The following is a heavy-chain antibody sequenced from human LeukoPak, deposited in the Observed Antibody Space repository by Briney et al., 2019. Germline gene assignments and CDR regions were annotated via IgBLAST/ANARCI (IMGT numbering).Heavy chain of an antibody. CDR3: AGGSSGWYSDGNWFDP. V-gene: IGHV3-21*01. D-gene: IGHD6-19*01. CDR2: ISSSSSYI. Sequence: GGSLRLSXAASGFTFSSYSMNWVRQAPGKGLEWVSSISSSSSYIYYADSVKGRFTISRDNAKNSLYLQMNSLRAEDTAVYYCAGGSSGWYSDGNWFDPWGQGTLVTVSS. CDR1: GFTFSSYS. J-gene: IGHJ5*02.